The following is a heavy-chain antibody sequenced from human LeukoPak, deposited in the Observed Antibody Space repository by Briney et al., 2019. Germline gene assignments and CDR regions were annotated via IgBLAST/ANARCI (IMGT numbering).Heavy chain of an antibody. CDR3: AYYDFWSGDPAFDI. D-gene: IGHD3-3*01. V-gene: IGHV4-30-4*08. CDR1: GGSISSGDYY. CDR2: IYYSGST. Sequence: SQTLSLTCTVSGGSISSGDYYWRGIRQPPGTGPEGIGYIYYSGSTYYNPSLKSRVTISVDTSKNQFSLKLSSVTAADTAVYYCAYYDFWSGDPAFDIWGQGTMVTVSS. J-gene: IGHJ3*02.